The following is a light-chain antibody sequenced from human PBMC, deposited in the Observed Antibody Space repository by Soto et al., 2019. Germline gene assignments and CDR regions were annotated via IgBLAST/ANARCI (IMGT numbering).Light chain of an antibody. CDR1: QSIGRR. Sequence: DIPMTQSPSTLSASVGDRVTITCRASQSIGRRLAWYQQKPGKAPKLLIYKASSLEGGVPSRFSGSGSGTEFTLTISSLQPDDFTTYYCQHYNSFPYTFGQGTKLEIK. CDR2: KAS. J-gene: IGKJ2*01. CDR3: QHYNSFPYT. V-gene: IGKV1-5*03.